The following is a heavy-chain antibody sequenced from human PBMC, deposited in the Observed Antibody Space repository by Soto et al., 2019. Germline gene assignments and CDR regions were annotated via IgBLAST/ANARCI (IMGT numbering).Heavy chain of an antibody. J-gene: IGHJ3*02. V-gene: IGHV3-30*03. CDR3: ARSPQVVKAIDI. CDR2: ISYDGSNK. D-gene: IGHD2-2*01. CDR1: GFTFSSYG. Sequence: GGSLRLSCAASGFTFSSYGMHWVRQAPGKGLEWVAVISYDGSNKYYADSVKGRFTISRDNAKNSLYLQINSLRAEDTALYYCARSPQVVKAIDIWGQGTMVTVSS.